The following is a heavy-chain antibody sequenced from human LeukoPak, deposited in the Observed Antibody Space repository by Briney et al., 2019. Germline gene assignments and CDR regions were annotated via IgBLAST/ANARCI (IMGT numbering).Heavy chain of an antibody. D-gene: IGHD3-22*01. CDR3: AVDSQRAFDI. J-gene: IGHJ3*02. CDR2: IYYSGST. CDR1: GGSISSYY. Sequence: SETLSLTCTVSGGSISSYYWSWIRQPPGKGLEWIGYIYYSGSTNYNPSLKSRVTISVDTSRNQFSLKLSSVTAADTAVYYCAVDSQRAFDIWGQGTMVTVSS. V-gene: IGHV4-59*01.